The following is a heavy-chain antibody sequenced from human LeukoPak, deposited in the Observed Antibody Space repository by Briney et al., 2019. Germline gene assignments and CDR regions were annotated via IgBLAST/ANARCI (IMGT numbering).Heavy chain of an antibody. CDR3: ATPYYYGSGSEGYWFDP. J-gene: IGHJ5*02. CDR1: GYTLTELS. CDR2: FDPEDGET. Sequence: ASVKASCKVSGYTLTELSMHWVRQAPGKGLEWMGGFDPEDGETIYAQKFQGRVTMTEDTSTDTAYMELRSLRSEDTAMYYCATPYYYGSGSEGYWFDPWGQGTLVTVSS. D-gene: IGHD3-10*01. V-gene: IGHV1-24*01.